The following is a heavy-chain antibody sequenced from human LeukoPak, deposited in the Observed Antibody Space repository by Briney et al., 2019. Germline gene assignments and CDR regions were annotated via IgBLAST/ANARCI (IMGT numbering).Heavy chain of an antibody. CDR3: AKMQGYFDY. CDR2: VTGGGDTT. J-gene: IGHJ4*02. V-gene: IGHV3-23*01. CDR1: GFPFSSYG. Sequence: LGGSLRLSCAASGFPFSSYGMSWVRQAPGKGLEWVSAVTGGGDTTYYADSVRGRFTISRDNSKNTLYLQMNSLRAEDTAVYYCAKMQGYFDYWGQGTLVTVSS.